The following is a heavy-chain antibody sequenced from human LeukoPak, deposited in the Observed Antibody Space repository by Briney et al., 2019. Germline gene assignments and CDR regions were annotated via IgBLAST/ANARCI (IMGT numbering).Heavy chain of an antibody. V-gene: IGHV3-30*18. Sequence: GGSLRPSCAASGFTFSSYGMHWVRQAPGKGLEWVAVISYDGSNKYYADSVKGRFTISRDNSKNTLYLQMNSLRAEDTAVYYCPKPLTLYYYYGMDVWGQGTTATVSS. J-gene: IGHJ6*02. CDR2: ISYDGSNK. CDR1: GFTFSSYG. CDR3: PKPLTLYYYYGMDV.